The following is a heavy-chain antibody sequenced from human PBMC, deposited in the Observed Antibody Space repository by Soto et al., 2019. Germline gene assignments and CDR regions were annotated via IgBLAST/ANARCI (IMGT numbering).Heavy chain of an antibody. J-gene: IGHJ6*02. CDR3: ATRDAAYYYDMNV. V-gene: IGHV3-53*02. CDR1: GFNVSGVF. D-gene: IGHD1-26*01. Sequence: QQVETGGGLIQPGGSLRLSCEATGFNVSGVFMTWVRQAPGKGLEWVSVIYSGERAYYSDSVKGRFTISRDSSKNTLFLQLNSLRVEDTAVYYCATRDAAYYYDMNVWGQGTTVTVSS. CDR2: IYSGERA.